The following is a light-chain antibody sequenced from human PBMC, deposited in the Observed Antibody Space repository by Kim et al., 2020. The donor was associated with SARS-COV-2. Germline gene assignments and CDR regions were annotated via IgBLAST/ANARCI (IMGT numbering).Light chain of an antibody. CDR2: DVA. V-gene: IGLV2-14*03. Sequence: GQSLTIACTGTSSDVGGYNFVSWYQQHPGKPPKLIIYDVANRPSGVSNRFSGSKSGNTASLTISGLQAEDEADYYCNSYTSTSTLLFGGGTQLTVL. J-gene: IGLJ2*01. CDR3: NSYTSTSTLL. CDR1: SSDVGGYNF.